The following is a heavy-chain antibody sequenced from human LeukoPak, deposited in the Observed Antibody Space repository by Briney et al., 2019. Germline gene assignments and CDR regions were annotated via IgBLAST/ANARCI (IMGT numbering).Heavy chain of an antibody. D-gene: IGHD4/OR15-4a*01. J-gene: IGHJ4*02. CDR3: ARRAGAYSHPYDY. CDR2: ISYDGTNK. V-gene: IGHV3-30*14. CDR1: GFTFSSYA. Sequence: TGGSLRLSCAASGFTFSSYAMSWVRQAPGKGLEWVALISYDGTNKYYADSVKGRFTISRDNSKNTLYLQMNSLRAEDTAVYYCARRAGAYSHPYDYWGQGTLVTVSS.